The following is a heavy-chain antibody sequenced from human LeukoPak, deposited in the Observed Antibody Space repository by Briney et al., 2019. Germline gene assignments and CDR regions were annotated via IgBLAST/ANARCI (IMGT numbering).Heavy chain of an antibody. V-gene: IGHV3-21*01. CDR3: AREPYDGSSAGFDY. Sequence: PGGSLRLSCAASGFTFNSYSMNWVRQAPGKGLEWLSSIGGSSSYIFYADSVKGRFTISRDNAKKSLYLQMNSLRAEDTAVYYCAREPYDGSSAGFDYWGQGTLVIVSS. J-gene: IGHJ4*02. CDR2: IGGSSSYI. CDR1: GFTFNSYS. D-gene: IGHD6-19*01.